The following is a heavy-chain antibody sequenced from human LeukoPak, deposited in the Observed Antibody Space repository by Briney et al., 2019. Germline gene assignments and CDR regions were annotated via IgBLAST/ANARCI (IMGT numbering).Heavy chain of an antibody. CDR3: AKGGRITLQFDY. CDR2: ITGSGDST. D-gene: IGHD1-14*01. J-gene: IGHJ4*02. V-gene: IGHV3-23*01. CDR1: GFTFSSYA. Sequence: GGSLRLSCAASGFTFSSYAMSWVRQAPGNGLEWVSTITGSGDSTYYADSVKGRFTISRDKSNNTLYLQMNSLRAEDTAVYYCAKGGRITLQFDYWGQGTLVTVSS.